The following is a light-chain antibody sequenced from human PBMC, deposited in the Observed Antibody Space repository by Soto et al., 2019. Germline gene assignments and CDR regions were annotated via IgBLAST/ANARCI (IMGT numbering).Light chain of an antibody. CDR2: GAF. V-gene: IGKV1-17*03. CDR3: LQHNTFPST. Sequence: DIKMTQSPSAMSASVGDRVTITCRASQGINDNLAWFQQKPGQVPKRLIYGAFSLQRGVPSRFSGSGSGTEFTLTISSLQPEDSATYYCLQHNTFPSTFGQGTKV. CDR1: QGINDN. J-gene: IGKJ1*01.